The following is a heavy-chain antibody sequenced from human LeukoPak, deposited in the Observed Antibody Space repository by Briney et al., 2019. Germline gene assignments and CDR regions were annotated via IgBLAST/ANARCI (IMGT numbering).Heavy chain of an antibody. CDR2: ITSSSSYI. CDR1: GFTFSTYN. D-gene: IGHD1-26*01. Sequence: GGSLRLSCAASGFTFSTYNMNWVRQAPGKGLEWVSSITSSSSYIYYADSAKGRFTISRDNAKSSLYLQMNSLRDEDTAVYYCARDPYSGNYGDYYYYYMDVWGKGTTVTISS. CDR3: ARDPYSGNYGDYYYYYMDV. J-gene: IGHJ6*03. V-gene: IGHV3-21*01.